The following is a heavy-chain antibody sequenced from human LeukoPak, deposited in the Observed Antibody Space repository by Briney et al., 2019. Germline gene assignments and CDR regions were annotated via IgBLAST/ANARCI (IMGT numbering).Heavy chain of an antibody. CDR3: ARAGSVVTMIVVVPPFDP. V-gene: IGHV1-18*01. Sequence: ASVKVSCTASGYTFTSYGISWVRQAPGQGLEWMGWISAYNGNTNYAQKLQGRVTMTTDTSTSTAYMELRSLRSDDTAVYYCARAGSVVTMIVVVPPFDPWGQGTLVTVSS. D-gene: IGHD3-22*01. CDR1: GYTFTSYG. J-gene: IGHJ5*02. CDR2: ISAYNGNT.